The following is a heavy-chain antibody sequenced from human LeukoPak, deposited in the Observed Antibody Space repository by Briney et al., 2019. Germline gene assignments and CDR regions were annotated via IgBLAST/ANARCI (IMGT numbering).Heavy chain of an antibody. Sequence: SETLSLTCTVSGVSISSSSYYWGWIRQPPGRGLEWIGSIYYSGSTYYNPSLKSRVTISVDTSKNQFSLKLSSVTAADTAVYYCARHPELEYDSFYFDYWGQGTLVTVSS. CDR2: IYYSGST. CDR3: ARHPELEYDSFYFDY. J-gene: IGHJ4*02. CDR1: GVSISSSSYY. V-gene: IGHV4-39*01. D-gene: IGHD3-22*01.